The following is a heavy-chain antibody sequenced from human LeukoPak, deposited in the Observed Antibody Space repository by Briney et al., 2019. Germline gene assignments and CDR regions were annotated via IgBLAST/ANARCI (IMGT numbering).Heavy chain of an antibody. D-gene: IGHD6-19*01. V-gene: IGHV4-59*01. CDR3: ARGGGLQQWLVHNNWFDP. J-gene: IGHJ5*02. CDR1: GGSISSYY. Sequence: PSETLSLTCTVSGGSISSYYWSWIRQPPGKGLEWIGYIYYSGSTNYNPYLKSRVTISVDTSKNQFSLKLSSVTAADTAVYYCARGGGLQQWLVHNNWFDPWGQGTLVTVSS. CDR2: IYYSGST.